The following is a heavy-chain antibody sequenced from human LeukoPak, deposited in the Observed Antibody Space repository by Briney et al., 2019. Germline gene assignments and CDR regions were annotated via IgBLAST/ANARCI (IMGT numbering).Heavy chain of an antibody. V-gene: IGHV3-30*02. CDR2: IRYDGSNK. Sequence: PGGSLRLSCAASGFTFSSYAMSWVPQAPGKGLEWVAFIRYDGSNKYYADSVKGRFTISRDNSKNTLYLQMNSLRAEDTAVYYCAKDQASEPGIAVAGDGFDYWGQGTLVTVSS. D-gene: IGHD6-19*01. J-gene: IGHJ4*02. CDR3: AKDQASEPGIAVAGDGFDY. CDR1: GFTFSSYA.